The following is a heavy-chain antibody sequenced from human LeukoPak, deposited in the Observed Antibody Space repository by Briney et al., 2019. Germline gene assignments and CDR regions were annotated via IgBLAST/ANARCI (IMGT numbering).Heavy chain of an antibody. CDR1: GGSFSGYY. J-gene: IGHJ4*02. V-gene: IGHV4-34*01. CDR2: INHSGST. Sequence: SETLSLTCAVYGGSFSGYYWSWIRQPPGKGLEWIGEINHSGSTNYNPSLKSRVTISVDMSKNQFSLKLSSVTAADTAVYYCARIRSRKWGFDYWGQGTLVTVSS. CDR3: ARIRSRKWGFDY. D-gene: IGHD1-26*01.